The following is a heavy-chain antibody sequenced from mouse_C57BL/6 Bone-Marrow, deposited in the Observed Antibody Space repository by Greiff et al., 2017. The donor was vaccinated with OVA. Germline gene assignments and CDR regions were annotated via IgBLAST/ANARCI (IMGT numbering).Heavy chain of an antibody. J-gene: IGHJ4*01. CDR3: ARKELTGTAMDY. D-gene: IGHD4-1*01. Sequence: DVMLVESGGGLVKPGGSLKLSCAASGFTFSSYAMSWVRQTPEKRLEWVATISDGGSYTYYPDNVKGRFTISRDNAKNNLYLQMSHLKSEDTAMYYCARKELTGTAMDYWGQGTSVTVSS. CDR1: GFTFSSYA. CDR2: ISDGGSYT. V-gene: IGHV5-4*03.